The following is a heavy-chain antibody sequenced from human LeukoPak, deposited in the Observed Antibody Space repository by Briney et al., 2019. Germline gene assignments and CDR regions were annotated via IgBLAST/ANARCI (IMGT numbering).Heavy chain of an antibody. CDR2: IYYSGST. D-gene: IGHD3-3*01. Sequence: SQTLSLTCTVSGGSISSGDYYWSWLRQPPGKGLEWVGYIYYSGSTYYNPSLKSRVTISVDTSKNQFSLKLSSVTAADTAVYYCARTYDFWSGYPRYFDYWGQGTLVTVSS. CDR1: GGSISSGDYY. J-gene: IGHJ4*02. CDR3: ARTYDFWSGYPRYFDY. V-gene: IGHV4-30-4*08.